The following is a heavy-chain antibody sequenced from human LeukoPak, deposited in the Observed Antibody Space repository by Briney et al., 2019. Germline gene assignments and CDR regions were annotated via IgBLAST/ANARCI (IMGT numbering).Heavy chain of an antibody. CDR2: ISYDGSNK. J-gene: IGHJ4*02. CDR3: AKDISRWLQSCFDY. CDR1: GFTFSSYG. D-gene: IGHD5-24*01. V-gene: IGHV3-30*18. Sequence: GGSLILSCAASGFTFSSYGMHWVRQAPGNGLEWVAVISYDGSNKYYADSVKGRFTISRDNSKNTLYLQMNSLRAEDTAVYYCAKDISRWLQSCFDYWGQGTLVTVSS.